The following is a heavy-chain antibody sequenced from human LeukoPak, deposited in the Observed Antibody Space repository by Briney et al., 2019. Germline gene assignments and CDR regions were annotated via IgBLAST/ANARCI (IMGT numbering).Heavy chain of an antibody. CDR3: ARHGGSLGYFDY. Sequence: SKTLSLTCSVSGGSISTYYWSWIRQTPGKGLEWIGYVYYSGTTNYNPSLKGRVTISSDTSKNQFSLNLRSVNVADTAIYYCARHGGSLGYFDYWGQGTLVTVSS. CDR1: GGSISTYY. CDR2: VYYSGTT. V-gene: IGHV4-59*08. D-gene: IGHD1-26*01. J-gene: IGHJ4*02.